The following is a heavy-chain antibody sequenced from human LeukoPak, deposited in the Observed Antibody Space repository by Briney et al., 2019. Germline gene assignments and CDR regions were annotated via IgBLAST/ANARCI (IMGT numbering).Heavy chain of an antibody. Sequence: GGSLRFSCAASGFTFSSYAMHWVRQAPGKGLERVAFIRYDGNNKYYADSVKGRFTISRDNSKNTLYLQMNSLRAEDTAMYYCAKAIYYYYYTDGWGKGTTVTVSS. V-gene: IGHV3-30*02. CDR1: GFTFSSYA. CDR3: AKAIYYYYYTDG. CDR2: IRYDGNNK. J-gene: IGHJ6*03.